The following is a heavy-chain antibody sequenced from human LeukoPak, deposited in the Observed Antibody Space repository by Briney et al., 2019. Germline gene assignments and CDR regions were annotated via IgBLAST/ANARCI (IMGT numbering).Heavy chain of an antibody. CDR1: GGSISSSSYY. D-gene: IGHD3-22*01. Sequence: SETLSLTCTVSGGSISSSSYYWGWIRQPPGKGLEWIGSIYYSGSTYYNPSLKSRVTISVDTSKNQFSLKLSSVTAADTAVYYCARDSAPFSDYYDSSGYDGDAFDIWGQGTMVTVSS. V-gene: IGHV4-39*07. CDR2: IYYSGST. J-gene: IGHJ3*02. CDR3: ARDSAPFSDYYDSSGYDGDAFDI.